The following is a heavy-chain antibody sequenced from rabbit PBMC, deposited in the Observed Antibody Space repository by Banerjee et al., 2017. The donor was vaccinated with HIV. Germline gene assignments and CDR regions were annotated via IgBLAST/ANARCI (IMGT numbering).Heavy chain of an antibody. CDR3: ARAAYAGGGFAWYFNL. J-gene: IGHJ4*01. CDR2: IYTTSGST. D-gene: IGHD8-1*01. V-gene: IGHV1S43*01. CDR1: GIDFSSYYR. Sequence: QQQLEESGGGLVKPGGTLTLTCKASGIDFSSYYRMCWVRQAPGRGLELIACIYTTSGSTWYASWVKSRFTGSKTSSTTVTLQMTSLTAADTATYFCARAAYAGGGFAWYFNLWGPGTLVTV.